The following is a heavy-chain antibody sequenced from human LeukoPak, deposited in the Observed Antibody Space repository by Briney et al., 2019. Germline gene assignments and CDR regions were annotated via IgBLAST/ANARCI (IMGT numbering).Heavy chain of an antibody. V-gene: IGHV3-66*01. D-gene: IGHD3-22*01. CDR1: GFTVSSNY. CDR2: IYSGGST. Sequence: GGSLRLSCAASGFTVSSNYMSWVRQAPGKGLEWVSVIYSGGSTYYADSVKGRFTISRDNSKNTLYLQMNSLRAEDTAVYYCAREVSSGYYYYFDYWGQGTLVTVSS. CDR3: AREVSSGYYYYFDY. J-gene: IGHJ4*02.